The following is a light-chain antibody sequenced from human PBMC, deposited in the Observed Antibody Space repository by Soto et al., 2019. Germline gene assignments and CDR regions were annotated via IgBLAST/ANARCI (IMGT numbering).Light chain of an antibody. J-gene: IGKJ2*01. CDR2: AAS. V-gene: IGKV3-15*01. Sequence: EIVMTQSPATLSVSPGERVTLSSRGSQSASSYLAWYQQKPGQAPRLLISAASTRAVGIPARFSGSGSGTEFTLTISSLQREDFAVYYCQQYYNWPYTFGQGTKLEI. CDR1: QSASSY. CDR3: QQYYNWPYT.